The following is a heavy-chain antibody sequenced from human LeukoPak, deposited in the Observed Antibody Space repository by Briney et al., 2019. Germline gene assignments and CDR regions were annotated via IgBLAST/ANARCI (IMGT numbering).Heavy chain of an antibody. J-gene: IGHJ6*02. V-gene: IGHV4-34*01. D-gene: IGHD5-12*01. CDR2: INHSGST. Sequence: PSETLSLTCAVYGGSFSGYYWTWIRQTPGKGLEWLGEINHSGSTNYNPSLKSRVTISVDASKNQFSLKLSSVTAADTAVYYCARGLSIPRRYRGYDYNYYYGMDVWGQGTTVTVSS. CDR3: ARGLSIPRRYRGYDYNYYYGMDV. CDR1: GGSFSGYY.